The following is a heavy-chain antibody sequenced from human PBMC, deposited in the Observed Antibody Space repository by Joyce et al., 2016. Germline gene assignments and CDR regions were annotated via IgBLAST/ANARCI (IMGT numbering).Heavy chain of an antibody. D-gene: IGHD2/OR15-2a*01. J-gene: IGHJ5*02. V-gene: IGHV3-74*01. CDR2: IETDGIRT. CDR1: GFTFRSHW. Sequence: EVQLVESRGGLVQPGGSLRLSCAASGFTFRSHWMHWFGQAPGKGRVWVSHIETDGIRTNYADSGKGRFTISRDNAKNMLHLQMNNLSAEDTAVYFCIRDRPNSGFDPWGQGTLGTVSS. CDR3: IRDRPNSGFDP.